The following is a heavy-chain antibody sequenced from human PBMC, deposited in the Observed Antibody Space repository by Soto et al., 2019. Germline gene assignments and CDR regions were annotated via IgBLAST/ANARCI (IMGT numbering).Heavy chain of an antibody. Sequence: QVQLQESGPGLVKPSQTLSLTCTVSGGSISSGDYYWSWLRQPPGKGLEWIGYIYYSGSTNYNPSLKSRVTMSVDTPKSQFSLKLRSVTAADTAVYYCARDPYGSGTDFDHWGQGTLVTVSS. J-gene: IGHJ4*02. CDR2: IYYSGST. CDR3: ARDPYGSGTDFDH. CDR1: GGSISSGDYY. V-gene: IGHV4-30-4*01. D-gene: IGHD3-10*01.